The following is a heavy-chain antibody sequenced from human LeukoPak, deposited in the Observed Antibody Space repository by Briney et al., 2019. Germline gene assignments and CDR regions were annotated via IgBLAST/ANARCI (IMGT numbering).Heavy chain of an antibody. Sequence: GASVKVSCKASGGTFSSYAISWVRRAPGQGLEWMGGIIPICGTANYAQKFQGRVTITTDKSTSTAYMELSSLRSEDTAVYYCIRSIAVAGNFGYWGQGTLVTVSS. CDR1: GGTFSSYA. CDR3: IRSIAVAGNFGY. V-gene: IGHV1-69*05. CDR2: IIPICGTA. D-gene: IGHD6-19*01. J-gene: IGHJ4*02.